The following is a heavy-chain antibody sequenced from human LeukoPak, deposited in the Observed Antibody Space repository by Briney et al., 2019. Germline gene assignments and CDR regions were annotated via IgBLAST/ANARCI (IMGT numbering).Heavy chain of an antibody. CDR3: ARDYYDSSGYYSGIDY. J-gene: IGHJ4*02. CDR2: IYHSGST. D-gene: IGHD3-22*01. V-gene: IGHV4-59*12. CDR1: GGSISSYY. Sequence: SETLSLTCTVSGGSISSYYWSWIRQPPGKGLEWIGEIYHSGSTNYNPSLKSRVTISVDKSKNQFSLKLSSVTAADTAVYYCARDYYDSSGYYSGIDYWGQGTLVTVSS.